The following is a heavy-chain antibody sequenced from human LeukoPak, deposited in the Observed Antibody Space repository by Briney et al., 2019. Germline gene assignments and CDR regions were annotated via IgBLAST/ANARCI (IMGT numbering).Heavy chain of an antibody. CDR3: ARDRPTTVTTFHFDC. CDR1: GFTFSSYA. Sequence: GRSLRLSCAASGFTFSSYAMHWVRQAPGKGLEWVAVIWSNTTNKYYADSVKGRFTISRDNSKNTLYLQMSSLRAEDTAMYYCARDRPTTVTTFHFDCWGQGTLVTVSS. CDR2: IWSNTTNK. D-gene: IGHD4-17*01. V-gene: IGHV3-33*01. J-gene: IGHJ4*02.